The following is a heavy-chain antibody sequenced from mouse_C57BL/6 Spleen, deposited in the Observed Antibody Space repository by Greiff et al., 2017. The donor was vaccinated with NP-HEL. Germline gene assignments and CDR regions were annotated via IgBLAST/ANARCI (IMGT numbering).Heavy chain of an antibody. V-gene: IGHV2-2*01. J-gene: IGHJ3*01. CDR3: ARTLYDGYYEGFAY. CDR1: GFSLTSYG. CDR2: IWSGGST. Sequence: QVQLQQSGPGLVQPSQSLSITCTASGFSLTSYGVHWVRQSPGKGLEWLGVIWSGGSTDYNAAFISRLSISKDKSKIQVFFKMNSLQADDTAVYYCARTLYDGYYEGFAYWGQGTLVTVSA. D-gene: IGHD2-3*01.